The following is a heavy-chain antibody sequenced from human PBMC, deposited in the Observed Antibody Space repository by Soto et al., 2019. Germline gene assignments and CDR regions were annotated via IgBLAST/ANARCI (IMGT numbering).Heavy chain of an antibody. Sequence: GGSLRLSCAASGFTFRSYAMTWVRQAPGKGLEWVSAISGSGGSTYYADSVKGRFTISRDSSKTTLYLQMNSLRAEDAAVYYCARYYDFWSGYPNYFDPWGQGTLVTVSS. CDR1: GFTFRSYA. J-gene: IGHJ5*02. CDR3: ARYYDFWSGYPNYFDP. D-gene: IGHD3-3*01. V-gene: IGHV3-23*01. CDR2: ISGSGGST.